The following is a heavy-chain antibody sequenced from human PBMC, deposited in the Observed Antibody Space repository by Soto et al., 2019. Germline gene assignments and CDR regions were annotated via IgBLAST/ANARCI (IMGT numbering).Heavy chain of an antibody. V-gene: IGHV1-69*13. Sequence: SVKVSCKASGYTFTSYAMHWVRQAPGQGLEWMGGIIPIFGTANYAQKFQGRVTITADESTSTAYMELSSLRSEDTAVYYCARGDGYPNWFDPWGQGTLVTVSS. CDR1: GYTFTSYA. CDR3: ARGDGYPNWFDP. J-gene: IGHJ5*02. D-gene: IGHD5-12*01. CDR2: IIPIFGTA.